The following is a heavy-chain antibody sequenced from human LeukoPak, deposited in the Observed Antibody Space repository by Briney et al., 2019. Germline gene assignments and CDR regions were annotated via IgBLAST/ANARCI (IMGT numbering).Heavy chain of an antibody. J-gene: IGHJ4*02. CDR1: GFTFSSYW. V-gene: IGHV3-74*01. D-gene: IGHD6-19*01. Sequence: GGSLRLSCAASGFTFSSYWMHWVRQAPGKGLVWVSHINSGGSSTSYADSVKGRFTISRDNAKNTLYLQMNSLRAEDTAVYYCARDRYSSAWYEEWGQGTLVTVSS. CDR3: ARDRYSSAWYEE. CDR2: INSGGSST.